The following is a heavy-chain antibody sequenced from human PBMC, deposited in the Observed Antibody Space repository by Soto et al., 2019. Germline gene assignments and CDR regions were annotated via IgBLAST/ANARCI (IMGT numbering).Heavy chain of an antibody. CDR2: ISGSGGST. V-gene: IGHV3-23*01. CDR1: GFTFSSYA. J-gene: IGHJ6*03. CDR3: AKGIRYCSSTSCSSGYYMDV. Sequence: GGSLRLSCAASGFTFSSYAMSWVRQAPGKGLEWVSAISGSGGSTYYADSVKGRFTISRDNSKNTLYLQMNSLRAEDTAVYYYAKGIRYCSSTSCSSGYYMDVWGKGTTVTVSS. D-gene: IGHD2-2*01.